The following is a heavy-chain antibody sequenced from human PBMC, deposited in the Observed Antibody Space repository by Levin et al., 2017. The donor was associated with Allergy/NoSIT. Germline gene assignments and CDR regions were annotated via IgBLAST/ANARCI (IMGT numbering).Heavy chain of an antibody. CDR1: GFTFSSYA. V-gene: IGHV3-30-3*01. J-gene: IGHJ3*02. D-gene: IGHD1-20*01. CDR3: ARGMGFNWNDVLDAFDS. Sequence: GESLKISCAASGFTFSSYAMHWVRQAPGKGLEWVAVISYDGSNKYYADSVKGRFTISRDNSKNTLYLQMNSLRAEDTAVYYCARGMGFNWNDVLDAFDSWGQGTMVTVSS. CDR2: ISYDGSNK.